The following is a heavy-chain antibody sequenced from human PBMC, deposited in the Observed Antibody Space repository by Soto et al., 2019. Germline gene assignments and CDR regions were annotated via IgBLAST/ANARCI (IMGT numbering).Heavy chain of an antibody. CDR3: TRRYNWNDNYFDP. CDR1: GGSFTSNNW. CDR2: IYRTGST. V-gene: IGHV4-4*02. Sequence: PSETLSLTCAVSGGSFTSNNWWTWVRQPPGQGLEWIGEIYRTGSTNYNPSLKSRATISVDTSKNQFSLRLTSVTAADTAIYYCTRRYNWNDNYFDPWGPGALVTVS. D-gene: IGHD1-20*01. J-gene: IGHJ5*02.